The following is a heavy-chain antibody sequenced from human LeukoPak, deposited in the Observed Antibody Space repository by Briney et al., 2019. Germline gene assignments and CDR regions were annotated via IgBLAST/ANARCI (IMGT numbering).Heavy chain of an antibody. CDR1: GFTFDDYG. CDR2: INWNGGST. CDR3: ATLDSSGYHYFDY. V-gene: IGHV3-20*04. D-gene: IGHD3-22*01. Sequence: GGSLRLSCAASGFTFDDYGMSWVRHAPGKGVEWVSGINWNGGSTGYADSVKGRFTISRDNAKNSLYLQMNSLRAEDTALYYCATLDSSGYHYFDYWGQGTLVTVSS. J-gene: IGHJ4*02.